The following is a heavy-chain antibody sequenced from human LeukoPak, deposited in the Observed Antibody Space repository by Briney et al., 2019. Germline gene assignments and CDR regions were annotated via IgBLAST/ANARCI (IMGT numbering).Heavy chain of an antibody. D-gene: IGHD3-10*01. CDR1: GFTFSDYW. CDR3: ARDRGPRTGFMVREAYDY. V-gene: IGHV3-74*01. J-gene: IGHJ4*02. Sequence: GGSLRLSCAASGFTFSDYWINWVRQAPGQELVWVSRMNTDGSITNYADSVKGRFSISRDNAKNTLYLQMSRLRAEDTAVYYCARDRGPRTGFMVREAYDYWGQGTLVTVSS. CDR2: MNTDGSIT.